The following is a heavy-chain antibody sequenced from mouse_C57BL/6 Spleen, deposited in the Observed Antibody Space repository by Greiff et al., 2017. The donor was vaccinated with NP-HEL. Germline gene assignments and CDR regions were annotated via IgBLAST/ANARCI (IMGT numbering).Heavy chain of an antibody. D-gene: IGHD2-5*01. CDR3: ARGGSNYGWFAY. V-gene: IGHV1-50*01. CDR1: GYTFTSYW. Sequence: VQLQQPGAELVKPGASVKLSCKASGYTFTSYWMQWVKQRPGQGLEWIGEIDPSDSYTNYNQKFKGKATLTVDTSSSTAYMQLSSLTSEDSAVYYCARGGSNYGWFAYWGQGTLVTVSA. CDR2: IDPSDSYT. J-gene: IGHJ3*01.